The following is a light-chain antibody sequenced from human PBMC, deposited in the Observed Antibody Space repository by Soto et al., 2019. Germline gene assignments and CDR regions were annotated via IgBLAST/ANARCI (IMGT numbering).Light chain of an antibody. CDR3: QQSYSEA. J-gene: IGKJ1*01. V-gene: IGKV1-39*01. Sequence: DIRMTQSPSSLSASVGDRVTITCRASQSISTYLSWYQQKPGKAPKLLIYGATRLQSGAPSRFTGSGSGTEFTLTISSLQPEDFATYSCQQSYSEAFGQGTKVDIK. CDR2: GAT. CDR1: QSISTY.